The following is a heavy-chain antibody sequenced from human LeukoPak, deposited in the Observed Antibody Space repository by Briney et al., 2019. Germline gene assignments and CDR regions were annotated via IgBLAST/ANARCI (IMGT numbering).Heavy chain of an antibody. Sequence: GGSLRLSCAASGFTFSSYAMSWVRQAPGKGLEWVSAISGSGGSTYYADSVKGRFTISRDNSKNTLYLQMDSLRAEDTAVYYCAKDRRRITIFGVVTGRGYYFDYWGQGTLVTVSS. V-gene: IGHV3-23*01. CDR3: AKDRRRITIFGVVTGRGYYFDY. D-gene: IGHD3-3*01. CDR2: ISGSGGST. J-gene: IGHJ4*02. CDR1: GFTFSSYA.